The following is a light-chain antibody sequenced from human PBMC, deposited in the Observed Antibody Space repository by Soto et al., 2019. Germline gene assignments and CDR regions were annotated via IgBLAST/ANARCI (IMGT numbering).Light chain of an antibody. CDR1: QSVSTNY. CDR2: DAS. Sequence: EIVLTNSPGTLSLSQGEIATLSCRASQSVSTNYLAWYQQKPGQAPRLLIYDASRRATGIPDRFGGSGSGTDFTLTISRLEPEDFAVYYCQQYSSSPRTFGQVTKVDIK. CDR3: QQYSSSPRT. J-gene: IGKJ1*01. V-gene: IGKV3-20*01.